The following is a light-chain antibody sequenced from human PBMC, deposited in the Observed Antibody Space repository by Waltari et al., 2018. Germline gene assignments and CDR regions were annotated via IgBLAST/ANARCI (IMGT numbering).Light chain of an antibody. CDR1: QSISSY. CDR3: QQSYITPWT. J-gene: IGKJ1*01. CDR2: TAS. V-gene: IGKV1-39*01. Sequence: DIQMTQSPSSLSASVGDRVTITCRASQSISSYLNWYQQKPGKAPKLLIYTASSLQSGVPSRFSGSGSGTDFTLTISSLQTEDFATYHCQQSYITPWTFGQGTKVALK.